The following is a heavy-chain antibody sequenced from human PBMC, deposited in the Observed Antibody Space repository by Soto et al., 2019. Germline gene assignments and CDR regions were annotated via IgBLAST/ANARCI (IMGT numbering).Heavy chain of an antibody. Sequence: PSETLSLTCTVSGASISGFYWSWIRKSAGKGMEWIGRIYATGTTDYNPSLKSRVMMSVDASKKQFSLKLRSVTAADTAVYYCVRDGTKTLRDWFDPWGQGISVTVSS. CDR3: VRDGTKTLRDWFDP. CDR2: IYATGTT. J-gene: IGHJ5*02. CDR1: GASISGFY. V-gene: IGHV4-4*07. D-gene: IGHD1-1*01.